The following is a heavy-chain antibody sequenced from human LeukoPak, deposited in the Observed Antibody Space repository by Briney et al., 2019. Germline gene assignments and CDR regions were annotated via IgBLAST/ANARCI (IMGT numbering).Heavy chain of an antibody. V-gene: IGHV4-4*07. CDR2: IYNSGNT. Sequence: PSETLSLTCTVSGGSISTNYWSWIRQPAGKGLEWIGRIYNSGNTNYSPSLESRVTMSADTSKNQFSLKLSSVTAADTAVYYCARGTFDSSGYCLFDYWGQGTLVTVSS. D-gene: IGHD3-22*01. CDR1: GGSISTNY. J-gene: IGHJ4*02. CDR3: ARGTFDSSGYCLFDY.